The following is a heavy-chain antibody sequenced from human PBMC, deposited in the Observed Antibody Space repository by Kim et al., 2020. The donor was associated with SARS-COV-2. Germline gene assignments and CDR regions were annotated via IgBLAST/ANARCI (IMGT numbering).Heavy chain of an antibody. CDR1: GFTFSDYY. Sequence: GGSLRLSCAASGFTFSDYYMSWIRQAPGKGLEWVSYISSSGSTIYYADSVKGRFTISRDNAKNSLYLQMNSLRAEDTAVYYCARVRGAAGPFYYYYGMDVWRQGTRLTVPS. J-gene: IGHJ6*02. CDR3: ARVRGAAGPFYYYYGMDV. V-gene: IGHV3-11*01. D-gene: IGHD6-13*01. CDR2: ISSSGSTI.